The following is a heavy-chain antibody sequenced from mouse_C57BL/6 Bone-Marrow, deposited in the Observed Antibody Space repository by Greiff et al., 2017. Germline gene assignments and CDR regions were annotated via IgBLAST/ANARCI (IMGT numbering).Heavy chain of an antibody. J-gene: IGHJ1*03. V-gene: IGHV1-59*01. CDR2: IDPSDSYT. CDR1: GYTFTSYW. CDR3: ARGYYGSSYPQVGYFDV. D-gene: IGHD1-1*01. Sequence: VQLVESGAELVRPGTSVKLSCKASGYTFTSYWMHWVKQRPGQGLEWIGVIDPSDSYTNYNQKFKGKATLTVDTSSSTAYMQLSSLTSEDSAVYYCARGYYGSSYPQVGYFDVWGTGTTVTVSS.